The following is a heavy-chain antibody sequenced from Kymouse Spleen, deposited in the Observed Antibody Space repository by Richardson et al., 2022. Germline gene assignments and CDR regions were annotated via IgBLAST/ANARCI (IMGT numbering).Heavy chain of an antibody. CDR1: GFTFSSYD. CDR2: IGTAGDT. V-gene: IGHV3-13*01. J-gene: IGHJ5*02. CDR3: ANMVRGVIINWFDP. Sequence: EVQLVESGGGLVQPGGSLRLSCAASGFTFSSYDMHWVRQATGKGLEWVSAIGTAGDTYYPGSVKGRFTISRENAKNSLYLQMNSLRAGDTAVYYCANMVRGVIINWFDPWGQGTLVTVSS. D-gene: IGHD3-10*01.